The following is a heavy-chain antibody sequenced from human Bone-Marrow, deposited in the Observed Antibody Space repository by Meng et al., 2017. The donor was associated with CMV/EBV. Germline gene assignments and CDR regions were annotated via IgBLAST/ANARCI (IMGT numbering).Heavy chain of an antibody. D-gene: IGHD5-18*01. CDR3: ASVTAMVNY. J-gene: IGHJ4*02. Sequence: GESLKISCAASGFTFSSHWMHWVRQAPGKGLVWVSRINSDGSSTSYADSVKGRFTISRDNAKNTLYLQMNSLRAEDTAVYYCASVTAMVNYWGQGTLVTVSS. CDR2: INSDGSST. CDR1: GFTFSSHW. V-gene: IGHV3-74*01.